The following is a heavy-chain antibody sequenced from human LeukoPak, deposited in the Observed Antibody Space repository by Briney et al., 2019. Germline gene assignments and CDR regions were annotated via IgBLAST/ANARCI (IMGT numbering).Heavy chain of an antibody. CDR1: GGSVSSGSYY. D-gene: IGHD3-10*01. CDR2: IYYSGST. Sequence: PSETLSLTCTVSGGSVSSGSYYWSWIRQPPGKGLEWIGYIYYSGSTNYNPSLKSRVAISVDTSKNRFSLKLSSVTAADTAVYYCARSYRGKLDPWGRGTLVTVSS. V-gene: IGHV4-61*01. CDR3: ARSYRGKLDP. J-gene: IGHJ5*02.